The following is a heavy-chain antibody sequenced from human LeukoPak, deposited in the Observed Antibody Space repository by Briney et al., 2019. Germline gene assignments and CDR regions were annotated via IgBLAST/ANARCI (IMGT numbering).Heavy chain of an antibody. Sequence: GGSLRLSCAASGFTLSSYAMSWVRQAPGKGLEWVANIKEDDSEIYYVESVKGRFTISRDNAKKSLYLEMSSLRVEDTAVYFCARLRSLDKWGQGTLVTVS. CDR3: ARLRSLDK. V-gene: IGHV3-7*01. CDR1: GFTLSSYA. D-gene: IGHD5-24*01. CDR2: IKEDDSEI. J-gene: IGHJ4*02.